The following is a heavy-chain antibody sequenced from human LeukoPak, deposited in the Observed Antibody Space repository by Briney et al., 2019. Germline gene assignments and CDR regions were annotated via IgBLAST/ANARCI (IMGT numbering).Heavy chain of an antibody. CDR2: IYYSRST. V-gene: IGHV4-59*01. Sequence: TPSETLSLTCTVSGGSISSYYWSWIRQPPGKGLEWIGYIYYSRSTNYNPSLKSRVTISVDTSKNQFSLKLSSVTAADTAVYYCARDYSTRYFDSWGQGTLVTVSS. CDR1: GGSISSYY. CDR3: ARDYSTRYFDS. J-gene: IGHJ4*02. D-gene: IGHD2-21*01.